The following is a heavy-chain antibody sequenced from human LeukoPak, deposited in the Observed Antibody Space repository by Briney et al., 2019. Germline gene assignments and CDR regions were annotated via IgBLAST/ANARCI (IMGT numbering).Heavy chain of an antibody. D-gene: IGHD6-13*01. CDR1: GLTFRGYR. V-gene: IGHV3-21*01. J-gene: IGHJ4*02. CDR3: ARDPSGSSSWVRFDY. CDR2: ISSSDTYI. Sequence: GGPLRLSCAASGLTFRGYRMNWVRKAPGKGRNGASPISSSDTYIYHADSVKGRFTISRDNARNSLYLQMNSLRVEDTAVYYCARDPSGSSSWVRFDYWGQGTLVTVSS.